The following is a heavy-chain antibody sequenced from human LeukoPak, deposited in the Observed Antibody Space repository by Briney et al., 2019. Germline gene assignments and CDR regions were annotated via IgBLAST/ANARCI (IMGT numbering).Heavy chain of an antibody. CDR2: INHSGST. J-gene: IGHJ4*02. V-gene: IGHV4-34*01. CDR3: ASPDSSSSFGFDY. Sequence: SGTLSLTCAVYGGSFSGYYWSWIRQPPGKGLEWIGEINHSGSTNYNPSLKSRVTISVDTSKNQFSLKLSSVTAADTAVYYCASPDSSSSFGFDYWGQGTLVTVSS. D-gene: IGHD6-6*01. CDR1: GGSFSGYY.